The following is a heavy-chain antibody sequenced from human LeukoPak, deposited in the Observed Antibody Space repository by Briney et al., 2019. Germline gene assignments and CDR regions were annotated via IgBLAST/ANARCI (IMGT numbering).Heavy chain of an antibody. CDR2: INHSGST. CDR3: ASFNSTLDY. J-gene: IGHJ4*02. V-gene: IGHV4-34*01. Sequence: SETLSLTCAVYGGSFSGYYWSWIRQPPGKGLEWIGEINHSGSTNYNPSLKSRVTISVDTSKNQFSLKLSSVTAADTAVYYCASFNSTLDYWGQGTLVTVSS. CDR1: GGSFSGYY. D-gene: IGHD2-21*01.